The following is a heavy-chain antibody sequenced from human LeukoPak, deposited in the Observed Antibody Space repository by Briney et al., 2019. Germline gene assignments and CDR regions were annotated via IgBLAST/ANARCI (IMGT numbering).Heavy chain of an antibody. CDR2: ISGSGGNT. Sequence: GGSLRLSCAASGFTFSSYGMSWVRRAPGKGPEWVSGISGSGGNTYYADSVKGRFTISRDNFQNTLYLQMNTLRAEDTAVYYCAKVVSGYHFDYWGQGTLVTVSS. V-gene: IGHV3-23*01. CDR1: GFTFSSYG. D-gene: IGHD5-12*01. J-gene: IGHJ4*02. CDR3: AKVVSGYHFDY.